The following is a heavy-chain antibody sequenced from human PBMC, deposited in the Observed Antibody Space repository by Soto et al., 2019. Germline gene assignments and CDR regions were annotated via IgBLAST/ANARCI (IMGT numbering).Heavy chain of an antibody. CDR1: GYTFTSYG. CDR3: ARDQTYYYDSSGYYGY. Sequence: ASVKVSCKASGYTFTSYGISWVRQAPGQGLEWMGWISAYNGNTNYAQKLQGRVTMTTDTSTSTAYMELRSLRSDDTAVYYCARDQTYYYDSSGYYGYWGQGTLVTVSS. D-gene: IGHD3-22*01. V-gene: IGHV1-18*01. CDR2: ISAYNGNT. J-gene: IGHJ4*02.